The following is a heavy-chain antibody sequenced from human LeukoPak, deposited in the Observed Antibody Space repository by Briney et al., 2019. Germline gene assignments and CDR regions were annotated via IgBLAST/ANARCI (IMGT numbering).Heavy chain of an antibody. CDR1: GFTFSSYA. D-gene: IGHD2-2*01. CDR3: AKDPCSSTSCYPDY. J-gene: IGHJ4*02. Sequence: TGGSLRLSCAASGFTFSSYAMSWVRQAPGKGLEWVSAISGSGGSTYYADSVKGRFTISRDNSKNTLYLQMNSLRAEDTAVYYCAKDPCSSTSCYPDYWGQGTLVTVSS. V-gene: IGHV3-23*01. CDR2: ISGSGGST.